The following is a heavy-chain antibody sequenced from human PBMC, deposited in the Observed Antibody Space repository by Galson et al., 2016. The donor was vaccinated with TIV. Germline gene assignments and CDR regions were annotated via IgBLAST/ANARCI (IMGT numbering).Heavy chain of an antibody. CDR3: AKTTPAEIQLGYYFDY. Sequence: SLRLSCAASDFNFASYTMNWVRQAPGKGLAWVSSISSGGTYMYYADSVKGRFTISRDNSKNTLYLQMNSLRGEDTAVYYCAKTTPAEIQLGYYFDYWGQGTLVTVSS. V-gene: IGHV3-21*04. D-gene: IGHD5-18*01. CDR1: DFNFASYT. CDR2: ISSGGTYM. J-gene: IGHJ4*02.